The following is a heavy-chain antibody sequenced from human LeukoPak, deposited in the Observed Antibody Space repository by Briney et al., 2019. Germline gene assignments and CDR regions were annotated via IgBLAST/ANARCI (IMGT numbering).Heavy chain of an antibody. Sequence: AGGSLRLSCAASGFTFSNAWMSWVRQAPGKGLEWDGRIKSKTDGGTTDYAAPVKGRFTISRDDSKTTLYLQMNSLKTEDTAVYYCTARYCRSTSCYGEYFQRWGQGTLVTVSS. CDR1: GFTFSNAW. CDR3: TARYCRSTSCYGEYFQR. V-gene: IGHV3-15*01. D-gene: IGHD2-2*01. CDR2: IKSKTDGGTT. J-gene: IGHJ1*01.